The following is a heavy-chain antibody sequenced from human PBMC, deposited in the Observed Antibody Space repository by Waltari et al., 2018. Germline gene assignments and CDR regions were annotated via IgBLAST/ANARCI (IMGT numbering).Heavy chain of an antibody. CDR2: IWYDGTNK. CDR3: AREVGWLQGGVYFRAMDI. Sequence: QGQLVESGGGVVQPGGSLRLSCPASGFPLSTPGMQWVRQAPGRGLEWVAAIWYDGTNKNHANSVRGRFAISRDNSRNTLFLQMDNLRPEDTAVYYCAREVGWLQGGVYFRAMDIWGQGTRVTVSS. CDR1: GFPLSTPG. J-gene: IGHJ6*02. D-gene: IGHD5-12*01. V-gene: IGHV3-33*01.